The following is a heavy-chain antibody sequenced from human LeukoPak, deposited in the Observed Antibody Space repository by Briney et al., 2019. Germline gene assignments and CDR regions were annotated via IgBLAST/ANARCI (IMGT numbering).Heavy chain of an antibody. CDR1: GFTFSSYA. Sequence: GGSLRLSCAASGFTFSSYAMSWVRQAPGKGLEWVSAISGSGGSTYYADSVKGRFTISRDNSKNTLYLQMNSLRAEDTAVYYCAKLGVANSLGSGYYDDYWGQGTLVTVSS. J-gene: IGHJ4*02. CDR2: ISGSGGST. V-gene: IGHV3-23*01. CDR3: AKLGVANSLGSGYYDDY. D-gene: IGHD3-3*01.